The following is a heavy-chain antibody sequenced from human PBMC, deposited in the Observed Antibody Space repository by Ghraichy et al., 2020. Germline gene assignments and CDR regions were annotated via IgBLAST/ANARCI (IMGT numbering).Heavy chain of an antibody. CDR3: ARPNTAMAPSRYSSSPLPYYFDY. CDR1: GGSISSSSYY. J-gene: IGHJ4*02. Sequence: SETLSLTCTVSGGSISSSSYYWGWIRQPPGKGLEWIGSIYYSGSTYYNPSLKSRVTISVDTSKNQFSLKLSSVTAADTAVYYCARPNTAMAPSRYSSSPLPYYFDYWGQGTLVTVSS. V-gene: IGHV4-39*01. D-gene: IGHD5-18*01. CDR2: IYYSGST.